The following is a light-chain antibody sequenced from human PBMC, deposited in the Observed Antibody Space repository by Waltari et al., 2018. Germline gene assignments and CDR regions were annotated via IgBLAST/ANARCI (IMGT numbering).Light chain of an antibody. V-gene: IGLV2-8*01. CDR3: SSYAHNNHFV. CDR1: NSDVGAHNY. CDR2: EVT. Sequence: QSVLTQPPSATGSPGQSVTISRTGPNSDVGAHNYVSWYQQHPGKVPKLLIYEVTKRPSGVPDRFSGSKSGNTASLTVSGLQADDEADYYCSSYAHNNHFVFGTGTKVTVL. J-gene: IGLJ1*01.